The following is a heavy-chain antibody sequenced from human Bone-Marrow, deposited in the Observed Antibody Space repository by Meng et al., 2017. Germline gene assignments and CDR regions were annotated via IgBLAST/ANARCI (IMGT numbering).Heavy chain of an antibody. D-gene: IGHD3-10*01. Sequence: QVQLVQSGAEVKKPGASVKVSCKASGYTFTTYAINWVRQAPGQGLEWMGWINTNTGNPTYAQGFTGRFVFSLDTSVSTAYLQISSPKAEDTAVYYCGRDFPGMDVWGQGTTVTVSS. CDR2: INTNTGNP. CDR3: GRDFPGMDV. V-gene: IGHV7-4-1*02. J-gene: IGHJ6*02. CDR1: GYTFTTYA.